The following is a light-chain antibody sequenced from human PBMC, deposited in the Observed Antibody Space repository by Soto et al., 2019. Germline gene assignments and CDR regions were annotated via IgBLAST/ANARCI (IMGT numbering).Light chain of an antibody. CDR1: QDVRSSQ. V-gene: IGKV3-20*01. Sequence: EIVLTQSPGTLSLSPGERATVSCRASQDVRSSQLAWYQQKPGQAPRLLIYGASSRATGIPDRFSGSGSGTDFTLTISSLEPEDFAVYYCQQYGSTPLTFGGGTKVEIK. CDR2: GAS. J-gene: IGKJ4*01. CDR3: QQYGSTPLT.